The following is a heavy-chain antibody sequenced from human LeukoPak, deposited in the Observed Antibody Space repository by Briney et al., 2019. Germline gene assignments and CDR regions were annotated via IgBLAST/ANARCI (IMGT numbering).Heavy chain of an antibody. V-gene: IGHV3-7*03. CDR1: GFTFSSHW. CDR3: ARLKGTTSVFDY. CDR2: INPEGYDK. J-gene: IGHJ4*02. D-gene: IGHD4-17*01. Sequence: GGSLRLSCVASGFTFSSHWMTWVRQAPGKGLEWVGNINPEGYDKFYVDSVKGRLTMSRDNAKNSLYLQMDSLRAEDTAVYYCARLKGTTSVFDYWGQGALVTVSS.